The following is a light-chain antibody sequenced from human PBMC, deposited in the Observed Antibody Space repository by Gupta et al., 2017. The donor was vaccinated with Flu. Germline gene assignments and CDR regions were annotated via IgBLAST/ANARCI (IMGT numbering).Light chain of an antibody. Sequence: QSALTQPASVSGSPGQSINISCTGTSSDVGRSNSVSWYRQHPGKAPNRIIYDVSSRPSGVSSRLAGSKSGNTASLTITGLQAEDGSDYYCNSYTSTNTFYVFGTGTKVTVL. J-gene: IGLJ1*01. CDR2: DVS. CDR3: NSYTSTNTFYV. CDR1: SSDVGRSNS. V-gene: IGLV2-14*01.